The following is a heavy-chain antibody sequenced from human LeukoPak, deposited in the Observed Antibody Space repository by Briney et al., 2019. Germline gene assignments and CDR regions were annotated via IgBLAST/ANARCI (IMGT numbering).Heavy chain of an antibody. CDR2: IYYSGST. V-gene: IGHV4-39*07. Sequence: SETLSLTCTVSGGSISSSSYYWGWIRQPPGKGLEWIGSIYYSGSTYYNLSLKSRVTISVDTSKNQFSLKLSSVTAADTAVYYCARDARLTGTTINWFDPWGQGTLVTVSS. CDR1: GGSISSSSYY. CDR3: ARDARLTGTTINWFDP. D-gene: IGHD1-7*01. J-gene: IGHJ5*02.